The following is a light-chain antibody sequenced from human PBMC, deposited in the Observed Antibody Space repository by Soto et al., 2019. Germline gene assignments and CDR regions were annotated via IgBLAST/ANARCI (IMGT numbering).Light chain of an antibody. J-gene: IGLJ3*02. CDR1: SSDVGSYDR. Sequence: QSALTQPPSVSGSPGQSVTISCTGTSSDVGSYDRVSWYQQPPGTAPKLIISDVSNRPSGVSDRFSGSKSGNTASLTISGLQSYDEADYYCSSYTISNTMMFGGGTKLTVL. CDR3: SSYTISNTMM. V-gene: IGLV2-18*02. CDR2: DVS.